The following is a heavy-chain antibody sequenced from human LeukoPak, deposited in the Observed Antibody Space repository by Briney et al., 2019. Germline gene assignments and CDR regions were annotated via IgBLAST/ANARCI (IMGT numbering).Heavy chain of an antibody. CDR2: IPSTSSYT. CDR3: ARAANTAAGTPTLAIDY. D-gene: IGHD6-13*01. J-gene: IGHJ4*02. CDR1: AFTFSVYY. Sequence: PGGSLRLSCVASAFTFSVYYMSWIRQAPGKGLEWVSYIPSTSSYTSYAESVKGRFTISRDNAKNSLYLQMNSLRAEDTAVYYSARAANTAAGTPTLAIDYWGQGTLVTVSS. V-gene: IGHV3-11*05.